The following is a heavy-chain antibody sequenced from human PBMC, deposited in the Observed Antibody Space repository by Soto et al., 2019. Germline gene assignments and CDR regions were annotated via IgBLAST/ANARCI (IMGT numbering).Heavy chain of an antibody. V-gene: IGHV4-34*01. Sequence: SETLSLTCAVYGGSFSGYYWNWIRQPPGKGLEWIGEINHSGSTNYNPSLKSRVTISVDTSKNQFSLKLSSVTAADTAVYYCATLPPRIVVVMTDLPTWGQGTLVTVSS. D-gene: IGHD2-15*01. CDR2: INHSGST. J-gene: IGHJ5*02. CDR1: GGSFSGYY. CDR3: ATLPPRIVVVMTDLPT.